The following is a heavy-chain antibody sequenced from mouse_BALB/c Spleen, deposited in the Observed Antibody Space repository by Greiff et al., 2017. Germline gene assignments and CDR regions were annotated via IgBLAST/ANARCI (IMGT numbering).Heavy chain of an antibody. D-gene: IGHD1-2*01. Sequence: QVQLKESGAELVRPGTSVKVSCKASGYAFTNYLIEWVKQRPGQGLEWIGVINPGSGGTNYNEKFKGKATLTADKSSSTAYMQLSSLTSDDSAVYFCARSTTAYYFDYWGQGTTLTVSS. CDR1: GYAFTNYL. J-gene: IGHJ2*01. CDR2: INPGSGGT. V-gene: IGHV1-54*03. CDR3: ARSTTAYYFDY.